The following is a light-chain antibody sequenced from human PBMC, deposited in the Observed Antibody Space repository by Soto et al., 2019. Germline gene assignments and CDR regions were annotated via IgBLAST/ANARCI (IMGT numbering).Light chain of an antibody. CDR1: QSINSNY. J-gene: IGKJ1*01. CDR2: GAS. V-gene: IGKV3-20*01. CDR3: QQYGSSQT. Sequence: EIVLTQSPGTLSLSPGERATLSCRASQSINSNYLAWYQLKPGQAPRLLIYGASIRATAIPDRFSGSVSGTDFTLTISRLEPEDFAVYYCQQYGSSQTFGQGTKVDIK.